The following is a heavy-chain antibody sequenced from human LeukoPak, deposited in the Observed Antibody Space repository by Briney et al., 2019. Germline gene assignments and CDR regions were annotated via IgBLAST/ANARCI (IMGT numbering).Heavy chain of an antibody. J-gene: IGHJ4*02. CDR1: GGSISSSNW. Sequence: SETLSLTCAVSGGSISSSNWWSWVRQPPGKGLEWIGEIYHTGRTNYDPSLKSRVTILEDKSKNQFSLKLSSVTAADTAVYYCARLSLKVLEWSPTKGKETHYFDYWGQGTLVTVSS. D-gene: IGHD3-3*01. V-gene: IGHV4-4*02. CDR3: ARLSLKVLEWSPTKGKETHYFDY. CDR2: IYHTGRT.